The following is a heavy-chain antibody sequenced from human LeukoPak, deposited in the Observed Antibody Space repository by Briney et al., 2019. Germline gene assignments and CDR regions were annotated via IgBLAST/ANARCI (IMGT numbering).Heavy chain of an antibody. CDR1: GFTFSSYA. V-gene: IGHV3-30-3*01. J-gene: IGHJ3*02. D-gene: IGHD1-26*01. CDR2: ISYDGSNK. CDR3: ARGGSYFDAFDI. Sequence: AGGSLRLSCAASGFTFSSYAMHWVRQAPGKGLEWVAVISYDGSNKYYADSVKGRFTISRDNSKNTLYLQMNSLRAEDTAVYYCARGGSYFDAFDIWGQGTMVTVSS.